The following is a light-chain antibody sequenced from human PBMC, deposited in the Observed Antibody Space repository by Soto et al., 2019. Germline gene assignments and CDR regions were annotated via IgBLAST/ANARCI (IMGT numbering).Light chain of an antibody. Sequence: EIVLTQSPATLSLSPGERATLSCRASQSVSSYLAWYQQKPGQAPRLLIYDASNRATGIPARFSGSGSGTDFTLTISSLEPEDFAVYYCQQRINCPRITFGQGTRLEIK. CDR1: QSVSSY. V-gene: IGKV3-11*01. CDR2: DAS. J-gene: IGKJ5*01. CDR3: QQRINCPRIT.